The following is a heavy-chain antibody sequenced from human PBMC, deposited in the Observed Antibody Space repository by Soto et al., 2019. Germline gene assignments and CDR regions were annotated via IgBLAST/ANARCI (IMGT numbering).Heavy chain of an antibody. J-gene: IGHJ4*02. CDR3: ARQPESTSYFDY. CDR2: VYQSGTT. D-gene: IGHD2-2*01. CDR1: GASISTSSDF. Sequence: SETLSLTCSVSGASISTSSDFWGWIRQAPGKGLEWIGNVYQSGTTRLNPSLKSRVSIFVDRSKNQFSLELNSATAADRAVYYCARQPESTSYFDYWGQGIPVTVS. V-gene: IGHV4-39*01.